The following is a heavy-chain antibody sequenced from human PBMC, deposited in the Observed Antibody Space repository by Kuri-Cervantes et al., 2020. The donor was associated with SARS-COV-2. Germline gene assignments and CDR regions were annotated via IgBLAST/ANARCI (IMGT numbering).Heavy chain of an antibody. CDR1: GFNFSSYS. D-gene: IGHD6-19*01. V-gene: IGHV3-21*01. Sequence: GESLQISCGASGFNFSSYSMNWVRQAPGKGLEWVSSISSSSSYIYYADSVKGRFTISRDNAKNSLYLQMNSLRAEDTAVYYCARYSSGWYEAWFDPWGQGTLVTVSS. CDR3: ARYSSGWYEAWFDP. J-gene: IGHJ5*02. CDR2: ISSSSSYI.